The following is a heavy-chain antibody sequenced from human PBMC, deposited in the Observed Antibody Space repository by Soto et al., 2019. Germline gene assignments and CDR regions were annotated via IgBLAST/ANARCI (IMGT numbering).Heavy chain of an antibody. V-gene: IGHV3-48*01. J-gene: IGHJ4*02. CDR1: GFTFSSQN. CDR2: IRGSNGTT. Sequence: GSLRLSCEASGFTFSSQNMNWVRQAPGKGLQCVSFIRGSNGTTYYADSVRGRFTISRDNAKNSLYLQMNSLRAEDTAVYYCARSGYSYGYIDYWGQGTVVAV. CDR3: ARSGYSYGYIDY. D-gene: IGHD5-18*01.